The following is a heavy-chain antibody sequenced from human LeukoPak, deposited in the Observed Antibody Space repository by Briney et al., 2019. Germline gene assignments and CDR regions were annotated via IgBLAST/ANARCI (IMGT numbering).Heavy chain of an antibody. CDR1: GFTFSTFP. CDR2: ISRNGDTT. V-gene: IGHV3-64D*06. Sequence: GGSLRLSCSASGFTFSTFPMHWGRQAPGKGLEYFSAISRNGDTTYYDDSVKGRFTISRDNSKNTLYLQMSSLRPEDTAVYYCVKALTDDAFDIWGQETMVTVSS. J-gene: IGHJ3*02. CDR3: VKALTDDAFDI.